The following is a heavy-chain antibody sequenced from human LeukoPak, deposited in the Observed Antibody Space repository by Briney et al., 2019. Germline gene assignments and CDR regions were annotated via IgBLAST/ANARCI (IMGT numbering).Heavy chain of an antibody. V-gene: IGHV3-21*04. J-gene: IGHJ4*02. D-gene: IGHD3-9*01. CDR2: ISSSSSYI. CDR1: GFTFSSYS. Sequence: GGSLRLSCAASGFTFSSYSMNCVRQAPGHGLEGCSSISSSSSYIYYADSVKGRVTISRDNSKNTLYLQMNSLRAEDTAVYYFSKDYIFTGYSFRDEIDYWGKGTLVTVSS. CDR3: SKDYIFTGYSFRDEIDY.